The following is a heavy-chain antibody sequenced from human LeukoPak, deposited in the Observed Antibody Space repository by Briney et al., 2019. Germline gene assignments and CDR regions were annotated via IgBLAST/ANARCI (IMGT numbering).Heavy chain of an antibody. CDR1: GFTFSSYE. J-gene: IGHJ4*02. V-gene: IGHV3-48*03. Sequence: GGSLRLSCAASGFTFSSYEMNWVRQAPGKGLEWVSYISSSGSTIYYADSVKGRFTISRDNDKNSLYLQMNRLRAEDTAVYYCARDEGGFDYWGQGTLVTVSS. CDR3: ARDEGGFDY. CDR2: ISSSGSTI.